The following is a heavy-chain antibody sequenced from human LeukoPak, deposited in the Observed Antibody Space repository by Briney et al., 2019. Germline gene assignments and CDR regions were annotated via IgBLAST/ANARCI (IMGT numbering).Heavy chain of an antibody. Sequence: GGSLRLSCAASGFTFSSFAMYWARQAPGKGLEWVSCISDSGGSTYYADPVKGRFTISRDNSKNTLYLQLNSLRAEDTAVYFCATRRWLREDFFDYWGQGTLVTVSS. J-gene: IGHJ4*02. CDR1: GFTFSSFA. CDR2: ISDSGGST. CDR3: ATRRWLREDFFDY. V-gene: IGHV3-23*01. D-gene: IGHD5-12*01.